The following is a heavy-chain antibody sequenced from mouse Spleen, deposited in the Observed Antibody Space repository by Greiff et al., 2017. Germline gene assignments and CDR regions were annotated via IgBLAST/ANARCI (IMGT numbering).Heavy chain of an antibody. CDR1: GYTFTDYY. V-gene: IGHV1-19*01. J-gene: IGHJ3*01. Sequence: EVKLVESGPVLVKPGASVKMSCKASGYTFTDYYMNWVKQSHGKSLEWIGVINPYNGGTSYNQKFKGKATLTVDKSSSTAYMELNSLTSEDSAVYYCASYYSKAWFAYWGQGTLVTVSA. CDR2: INPYNGGT. D-gene: IGHD2-5*01. CDR3: ASYYSKAWFAY.